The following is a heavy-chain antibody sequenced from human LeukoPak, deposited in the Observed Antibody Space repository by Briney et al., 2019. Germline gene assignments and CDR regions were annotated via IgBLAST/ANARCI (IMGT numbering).Heavy chain of an antibody. D-gene: IGHD3-9*01. CDR1: GGSISSSSYY. V-gene: IGHV4-39*07. CDR3: ARTHYDILTGPAVPFDY. Sequence: TSETLSLTCTVSGGSISSSSYYWGWIRQPPGKGLEWIGSIYYSGSTYYNPSLKSRVTISVDTSKNQFSLKLSSVTAADTAVYYCARTHYDILTGPAVPFDYWGQGTLVTVSS. J-gene: IGHJ4*02. CDR2: IYYSGST.